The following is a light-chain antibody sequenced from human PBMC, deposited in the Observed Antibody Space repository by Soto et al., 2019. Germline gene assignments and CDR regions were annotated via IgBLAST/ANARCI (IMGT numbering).Light chain of an antibody. J-gene: IGLJ2*01. V-gene: IGLV2-8*01. Sequence: QSALTQPPSASGSPGQSVAISCTGTSCDVGAYNYVSWYQQHPGKAPKLMIYEVTKRPSGVPDRFSGSKSGNAASLTVSGLQAEDEADYYCSSYESSHSYVVFGGGTKLTVL. CDR3: SSYESSHSYVV. CDR2: EVT. CDR1: SCDVGAYNY.